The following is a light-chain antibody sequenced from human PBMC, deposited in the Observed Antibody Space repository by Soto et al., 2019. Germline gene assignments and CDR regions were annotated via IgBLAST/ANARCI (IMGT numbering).Light chain of an antibody. Sequence: EIVLTQSPGTLSLSPGERATLSCRASQSISSSYLAWYQQKPGQAPRLRIYGASSSATGIPDRFSDSGSGTDFTLTISRLEPEDFAVYYCQQFRSSPWTFGQGTKVEIK. J-gene: IGKJ1*01. V-gene: IGKV3-20*01. CDR1: QSISSSY. CDR3: QQFRSSPWT. CDR2: GAS.